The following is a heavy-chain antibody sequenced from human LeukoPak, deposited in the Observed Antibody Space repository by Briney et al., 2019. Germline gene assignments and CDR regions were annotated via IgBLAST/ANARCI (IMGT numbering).Heavy chain of an antibody. CDR1: GVTFREFA. V-gene: IGHV3-49*03. Sequence: GGSLSLSCTFSGVTFREFAVSWFRPAPGKGLEWIGCNRSSIYGGTPKAAASVKGRFIFSRDDSKGGAYLRMNSLKTDDTAVYYCSREWGNGNDLRPDSWGQGTLVTVSS. CDR3: SREWGNGNDLRPDS. CDR2: NRSSIYGGTP. D-gene: IGHD1-1*01. J-gene: IGHJ4*02.